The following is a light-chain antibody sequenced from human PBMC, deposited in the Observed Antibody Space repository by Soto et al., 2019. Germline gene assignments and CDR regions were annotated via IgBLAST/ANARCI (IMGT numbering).Light chain of an antibody. Sequence: AIQMTQSPSSLSASVGDRVTISCRASQGIRNDLGWYQQKPGKAPKLLIYAASSLQSAVPSRFSGSGSGTDFTLTISSLQPEDFATYYCLQDYDYPLTFGGGTKVQIK. CDR2: AAS. J-gene: IGKJ4*01. CDR1: QGIRND. V-gene: IGKV1-6*01. CDR3: LQDYDYPLT.